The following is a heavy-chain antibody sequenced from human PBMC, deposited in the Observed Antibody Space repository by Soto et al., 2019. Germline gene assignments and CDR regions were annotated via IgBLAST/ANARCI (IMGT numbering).Heavy chain of an antibody. CDR3: ARALSIAAAGTGWFDP. CDR1: RGTFSSCA. CDR2: IIPIFGTA. V-gene: IGHV1-69*01. Sequence: QVQLVQSGAEVKKPGSSVKVSCKASRGTFSSCAISWVRQAPGQGLEWMGGIIPIFGTANYAQKFQGRVTITADESTSTAYMELSILRSEDTAVYYCARALSIAAAGTGWFDPWGQGTLVTVSS. J-gene: IGHJ5*02. D-gene: IGHD6-13*01.